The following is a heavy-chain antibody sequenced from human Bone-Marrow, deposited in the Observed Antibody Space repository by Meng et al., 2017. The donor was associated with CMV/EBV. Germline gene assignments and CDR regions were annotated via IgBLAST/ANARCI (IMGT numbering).Heavy chain of an antibody. V-gene: IGHV4-59*12. J-gene: IGHJ3*02. CDR2: VFDTWST. D-gene: IGHD2-2*01. Sequence: SETLSLTCAVYGGSFSGYYWSWIRQPPGKGLEWIGHVFDTWSTNYNSSLKSRVTISIDTSKNQFSLKLSSVTAADTAVYYCARMPAMIDVFDIWGQGAMVTVSS. CDR3: ARMPAMIDVFDI. CDR1: GGSFSGYY.